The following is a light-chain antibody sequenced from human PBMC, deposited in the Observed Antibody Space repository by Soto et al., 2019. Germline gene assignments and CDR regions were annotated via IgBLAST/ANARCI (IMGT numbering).Light chain of an antibody. Sequence: DIQLTQSPSFLSASVGDRVTITCRTSQDISSYLAWYQQKPGKAPQLLISAASTLQSGVPSRFSGSGSGTEFTLTISSLQPEDFATYYCQQLKGYPLSFGGGTKVEI. CDR2: AAS. J-gene: IGKJ4*01. CDR1: QDISSY. V-gene: IGKV1-9*01. CDR3: QQLKGYPLS.